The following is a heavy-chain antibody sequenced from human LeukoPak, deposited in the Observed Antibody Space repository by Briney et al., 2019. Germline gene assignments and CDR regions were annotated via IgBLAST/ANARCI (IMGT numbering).Heavy chain of an antibody. Sequence: SETLSLTCTVSGGSISGYYWGWIRQPPGKGLEWMGYFYNRGTTNYNPSLKSRITMSVDTSKNQFSLKLTSVTAADTAVYYCARLVCGGGSCPAEFDYWGQGTLVTVSS. CDR2: FYNRGTT. J-gene: IGHJ4*02. CDR1: GGSISGYY. CDR3: ARLVCGGGSCPAEFDY. D-gene: IGHD2-15*01. V-gene: IGHV4-59*01.